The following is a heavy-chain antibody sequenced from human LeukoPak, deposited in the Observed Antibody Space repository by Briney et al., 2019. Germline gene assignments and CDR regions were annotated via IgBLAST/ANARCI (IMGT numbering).Heavy chain of an antibody. Sequence: SETLSLTCTVSGGSISSYYWGWIRQPPGKGLEWIGYIYYSGSTNYNPSLKSRVTISVDTSKNQFSLKLSSVTAADTAVYYCARELCSSTSCYKSWFDPWGQGTLVTVSS. CDR3: ARELCSSTSCYKSWFDP. J-gene: IGHJ5*02. CDR1: GGSISSYY. CDR2: IYYSGST. D-gene: IGHD2-2*02. V-gene: IGHV4-59*01.